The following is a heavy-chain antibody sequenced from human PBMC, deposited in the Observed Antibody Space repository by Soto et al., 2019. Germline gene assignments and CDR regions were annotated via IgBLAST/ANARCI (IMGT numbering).Heavy chain of an antibody. CDR2: TYYRSKWYN. CDR1: GNSVSSNSAA. CDR3: AGVDSFRGMDV. J-gene: IGHJ6*02. D-gene: IGHD2-21*01. Sequence: QVQLQQSGPGLVKPSQTLSLTCVISGNSVSSNSAAWIWIRQSPSRGLEWLGRTYYRSKWYNDYAVYVKSRITINPDTSKNQFSLHLDSVIPEDTAVYYCAGVDSFRGMDVWGPGTPVTVSS. V-gene: IGHV6-1*01.